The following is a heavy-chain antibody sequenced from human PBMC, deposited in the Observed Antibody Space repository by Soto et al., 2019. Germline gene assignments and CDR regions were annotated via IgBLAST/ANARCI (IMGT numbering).Heavy chain of an antibody. D-gene: IGHD3-3*01. V-gene: IGHV4-31*08. Sequence: QVQLQESGPGLVKPSQTLSLTCTVSGGSISSGGYYWSWIRQHPGKGREWIGYIYYSGSTDYNPSLKSEVTRAVDTFYRQVPLKPCALAWADEAGCDVSEWGGKAEVDYWGQGTLVTVS. J-gene: IGHJ4*02. CDR3: SEWGGKAEVDY. CDR1: GGSISSGGYY. CDR2: IYYSGST.